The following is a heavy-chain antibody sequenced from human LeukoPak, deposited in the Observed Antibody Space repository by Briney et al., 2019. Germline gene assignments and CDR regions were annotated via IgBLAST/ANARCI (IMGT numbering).Heavy chain of an antibody. CDR3: ARSHDTSGYYYNFDY. D-gene: IGHD3-22*01. V-gene: IGHV4-4*07. J-gene: IGHJ4*02. CDR2: IHTRVGT. CDR1: GGSISGYY. Sequence: SETLSLTCTVSGGSISGYYWSWMRQPAGERLEWIGRIHTRVGTNYNPSLKSRVTMSVDTSKNQFSLRLTSVTAADTAVYYCARSHDTSGYYYNFDYWGQGTLITVSS.